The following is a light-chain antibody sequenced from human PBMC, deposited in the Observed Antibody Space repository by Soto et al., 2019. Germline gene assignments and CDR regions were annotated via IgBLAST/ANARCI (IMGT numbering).Light chain of an antibody. CDR1: NSNIGSNL. Sequence: QAVVTQPPSASGTPGQRVTISCTGSNSNIGSNLVNWYQQLPGTAPKLVIFSNNQRPSGVPDRVSGSKSGTSASLAISGLQSEDEADYYCAAWDDSLNGWVFGGGTQLTVL. CDR2: SNN. CDR3: AAWDDSLNGWV. V-gene: IGLV1-44*01. J-gene: IGLJ3*02.